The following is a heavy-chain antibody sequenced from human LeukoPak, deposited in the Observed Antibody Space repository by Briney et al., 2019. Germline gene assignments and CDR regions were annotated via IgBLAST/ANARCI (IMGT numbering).Heavy chain of an antibody. CDR2: INSDGSST. CDR1: GFTFSSYW. CDR3: ARDPSVLLWFGESHYFDY. Sequence: GGTLRLSCAASGFTFSSYWMHWVRQAPGKGLVWVSRINSDGSSTSYADSVKGRFTISRDNAENTLYLQMNSLRAEDTAVYYCARDPSVLLWFGESHYFDYWGQGTLVTVSS. D-gene: IGHD3-10*01. J-gene: IGHJ4*02. V-gene: IGHV3-74*01.